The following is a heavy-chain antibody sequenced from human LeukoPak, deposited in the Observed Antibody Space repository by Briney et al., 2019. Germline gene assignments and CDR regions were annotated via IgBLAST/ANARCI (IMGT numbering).Heavy chain of an antibody. CDR2: IYPGDSDT. V-gene: IGHV5-51*01. D-gene: IGHD4-11*01. CDR3: ARLASSMNSNVDY. Sequence: GESLEISCKGFGYRFTNYWIAWVRQMPGKGLEWMGIIYPGDSDTRYSPPFQGQVTISADKSISTAYLQWSSLKASDTAMYYCARLASSMNSNVDYWGQGTLVTVSS. J-gene: IGHJ4*02. CDR1: GYRFTNYW.